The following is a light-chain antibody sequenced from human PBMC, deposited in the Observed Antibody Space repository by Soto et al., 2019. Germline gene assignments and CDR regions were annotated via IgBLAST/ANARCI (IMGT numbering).Light chain of an antibody. CDR2: EDS. CDR3: CSYAGSRTFV. CDR1: SSDVGAYNL. J-gene: IGLJ3*02. V-gene: IGLV2-23*01. Sequence: QSALTQPASVSGSPEQSITISCTGTSSDVGAYNLVSWYQQHPGKAPRLIIYEDSKWPSGISPRFSGSKSDNTASLTISGLRAEDEAHYHCCSYAGSRTFVFGGGTKLTVL.